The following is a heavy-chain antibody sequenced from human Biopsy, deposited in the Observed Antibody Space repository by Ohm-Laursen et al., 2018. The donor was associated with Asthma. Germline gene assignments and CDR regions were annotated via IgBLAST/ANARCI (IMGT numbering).Heavy chain of an antibody. CDR3: ARAVDYSHYYGIDV. V-gene: IGHV1-18*01. J-gene: IGHJ6*02. D-gene: IGHD3-10*01. Sequence: GASVKVSCKTSGYTFNSAGITWVRRAPGQGLEWMGWISVYNGNTKVAQKLQDRVTMITDTSTSTAYMELRSLRSDDTVVYFCARAVDYSHYYGIDVWGQGTTVTVS. CDR2: ISVYNGNT. CDR1: GYTFNSAG.